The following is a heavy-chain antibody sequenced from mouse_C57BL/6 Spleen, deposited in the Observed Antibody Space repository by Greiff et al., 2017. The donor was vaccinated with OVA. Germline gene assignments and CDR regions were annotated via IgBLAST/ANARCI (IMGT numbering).Heavy chain of an antibody. CDR1: GFTFSSYG. V-gene: IGHV5-6*01. CDR3: ARHEATGTGNYYAMDY. Sequence: EVQGVESGGDLVKPGGSLKLSCAASGFTFSSYGMSWVRQTPDKRLEWVATISSGGSYTYYPASVKGRFTISRDNAKNTLYLQMSRLKSEDTAMYYCARHEATGTGNYYAMDYWGQGTSVTVSS. J-gene: IGHJ4*01. D-gene: IGHD4-1*02. CDR2: ISSGGSYT.